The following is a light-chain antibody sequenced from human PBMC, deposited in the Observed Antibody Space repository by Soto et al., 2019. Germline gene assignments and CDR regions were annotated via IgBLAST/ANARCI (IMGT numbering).Light chain of an antibody. Sequence: DIQMTQSPSSLSASVGDRVTITCRASQTIATYLNWYQHKPGRAPKLLIFAASSLHSGVPSRFSGSGSGTDFTLPINSLQPEDFASYYCQQSYTAPLTFGGGTKVEI. CDR2: AAS. V-gene: IGKV1-39*01. J-gene: IGKJ4*01. CDR1: QTIATY. CDR3: QQSYTAPLT.